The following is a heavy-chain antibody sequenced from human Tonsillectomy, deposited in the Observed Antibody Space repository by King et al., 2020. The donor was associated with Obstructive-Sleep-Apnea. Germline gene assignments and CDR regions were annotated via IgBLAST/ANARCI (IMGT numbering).Heavy chain of an antibody. J-gene: IGHJ4*02. CDR3: AGVRMATGGYFDY. CDR2: IWYDGSNK. Sequence: VQLVESGGGVVQPGRSLRLSCAASGFTFSSYGMHWVRQAPGKGLEWVAVIWYDGSNKYYADSVKGRFTISRDNSKNTLYLQMNSLRAEDTAVYYCAGVRMATGGYFDYWGQGTLVTVSS. CDR1: GFTFSSYG. D-gene: IGHD5-24*01. V-gene: IGHV3-33*01.